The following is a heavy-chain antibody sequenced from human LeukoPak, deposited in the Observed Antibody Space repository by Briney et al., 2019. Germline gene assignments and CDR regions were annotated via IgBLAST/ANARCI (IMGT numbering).Heavy chain of an antibody. Sequence: PGGSLRLSCAASGFIFSDYSFNWVRQAPGKGLEWLSYISTNSDTKYYADSVRGRFTISRDNAKNSLYLQMNSLRAEDTAVYYCAIVATRGRFDCWGQGILVTVSS. D-gene: IGHD2-15*01. J-gene: IGHJ4*02. V-gene: IGHV3-48*04. CDR2: ISTNSDTK. CDR3: AIVATRGRFDC. CDR1: GFIFSDYS.